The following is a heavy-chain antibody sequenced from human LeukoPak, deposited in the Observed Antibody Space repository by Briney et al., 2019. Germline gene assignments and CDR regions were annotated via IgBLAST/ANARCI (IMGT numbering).Heavy chain of an antibody. J-gene: IGHJ4*02. D-gene: IGHD3-22*01. CDR2: ISGSGGST. Sequence: GGSLRLSCAASGFTFSSYAMSWVRQAPGKGLEWVSAISGSGGSTYYADSVKGRFTISRDNSKNTLYLQMNSLRAEDTAVYYCAKDPSYDSSGYSDYWGQGTLVTVSS. CDR3: AKDPSYDSSGYSDY. V-gene: IGHV3-23*01. CDR1: GFTFSSYA.